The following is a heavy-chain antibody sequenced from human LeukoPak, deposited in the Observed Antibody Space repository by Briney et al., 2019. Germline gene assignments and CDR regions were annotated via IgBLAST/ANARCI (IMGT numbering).Heavy chain of an antibody. CDR1: GFTFSSYS. Sequence: GGSLRLSCAASGFTFSSYSMNWVRQAPGKGLEWVANIKQDGSEKYYVDSVKGRFTISRDNAKNSLYLQMNSLRAEDTAVYYCARESGYSYGGLFDYWGQGTLVTVSS. J-gene: IGHJ4*02. CDR3: ARESGYSYGGLFDY. V-gene: IGHV3-7*01. D-gene: IGHD5-18*01. CDR2: IKQDGSEK.